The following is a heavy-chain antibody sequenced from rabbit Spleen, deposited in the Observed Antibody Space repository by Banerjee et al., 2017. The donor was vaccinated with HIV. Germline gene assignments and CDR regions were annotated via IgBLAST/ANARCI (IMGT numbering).Heavy chain of an antibody. CDR3: ARDLTGVIGWNFGW. D-gene: IGHD1-1*01. J-gene: IGHJ4*01. Sequence: QSLEESGGDLVKPGASLTLTCTASGFSFSSSYWICWVRQAPGKGLELIACIDTSSDITNYATWAKGRFTISKTSSTTVTLQVTSLTAADTATYFCARDLTGVIGWNFGWWGPGTLVTVS. V-gene: IGHV1S40*01. CDR1: GFSFSSSYW. CDR2: IDTSSDIT.